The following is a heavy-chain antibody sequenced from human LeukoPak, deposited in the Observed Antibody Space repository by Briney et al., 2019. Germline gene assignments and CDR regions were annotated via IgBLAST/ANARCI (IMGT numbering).Heavy chain of an antibody. Sequence: GGSLRLSCAASGFTVSSNYMSWVRQAPGKGPEWVSVTYSGGTTYYADSVKGRFTISRDNSKNTVYLQMNSLRAEDTAVYYCATKRGYNYGLDYWGQGTLVTVSS. D-gene: IGHD5-18*01. CDR2: TYSGGTT. CDR1: GFTVSSNY. CDR3: ATKRGYNYGLDY. V-gene: IGHV3-53*01. J-gene: IGHJ4*02.